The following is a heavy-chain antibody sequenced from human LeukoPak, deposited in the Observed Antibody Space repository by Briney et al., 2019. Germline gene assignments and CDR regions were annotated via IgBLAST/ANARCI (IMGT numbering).Heavy chain of an antibody. CDR2: ITAYSGNT. CDR3: ARDDSGSYQDIYFEY. V-gene: IGHV1-18*04. Sequence: ASVKVSCKASGYTFTGYYIHWVRQAPGQGLEWMGWITAYSGNTNYAQKLQGRVTMTTDTSTSTAYMELRSLRSDDTAVYYCARDDSGSYQDIYFEYWGQGTLVTVSS. J-gene: IGHJ4*02. CDR1: GYTFTGYY. D-gene: IGHD1-26*01.